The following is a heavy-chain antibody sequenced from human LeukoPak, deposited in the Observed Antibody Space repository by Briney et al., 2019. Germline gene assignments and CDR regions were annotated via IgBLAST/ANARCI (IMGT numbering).Heavy chain of an antibody. D-gene: IGHD5-24*01. CDR3: ARGARAGYNLEPFDY. Sequence: SESLSLTCTVSGGSISSYYWSWIRQPPGKGLEWIGYIYYSGSTKYNPSLKSRVTISVDTSKNQFSLKLRSVTAADTAVYYCARGARAGYNLEPFDYWGQGTLVTVST. CDR2: IYYSGST. J-gene: IGHJ4*02. V-gene: IGHV4-59*08. CDR1: GGSISSYY.